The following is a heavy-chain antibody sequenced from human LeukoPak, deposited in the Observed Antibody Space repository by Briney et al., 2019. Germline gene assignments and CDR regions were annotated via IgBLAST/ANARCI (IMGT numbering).Heavy chain of an antibody. CDR2: SNPSGGST. Sequence: GASVTVSCKASGYTFTIYYMHWVRQAPGQGLEWMGISNPSGGSTRYAQKFQGRVTMTRDTSTSTVYMDLSSLRSEDTAVYYCARASGSNNFYFDYWGQGTLVTVFS. CDR3: ARASGSNNFYFDY. J-gene: IGHJ4*02. CDR1: GYTFTIYY. V-gene: IGHV1-46*01. D-gene: IGHD3-10*01.